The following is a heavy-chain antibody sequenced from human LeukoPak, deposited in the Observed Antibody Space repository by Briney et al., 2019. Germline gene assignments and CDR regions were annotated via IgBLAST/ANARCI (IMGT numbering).Heavy chain of an antibody. V-gene: IGHV1-2*02. Sequence: ASVKVSCKPSGYTFTRYYMHWVRQAPGQGLEGMGWINPNSGGTNYAQKYQGRVTMNRDTSISTAYMELIRLRSDDTAVYYCARRSYDMLTGDYKGGYFDYWCQGPRVTVSS. CDR2: INPNSGGT. J-gene: IGHJ4*02. CDR3: ARRSYDMLTGDYKGGYFDY. CDR1: GYTFTRYY. D-gene: IGHD3-9*01.